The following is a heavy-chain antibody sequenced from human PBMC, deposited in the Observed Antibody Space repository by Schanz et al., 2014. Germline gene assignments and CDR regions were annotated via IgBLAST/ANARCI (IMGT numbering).Heavy chain of an antibody. CDR3: ARVVRSDYLSELDF. CDR1: GYTFTGHH. V-gene: IGHV1-18*04. D-gene: IGHD4-17*01. J-gene: IGHJ4*02. Sequence: QVQLVQSGAEVKKPGASVKVSCKASGYTFTGHHMHWVRQAPGQGLEWMGWISPYNGNTKYAEKLEDRVTMTTDISTSTAYMQLRSLTSDDTAVYYCARVVRSDYLSELDFWGQGTQVTVST. CDR2: ISPYNGNT.